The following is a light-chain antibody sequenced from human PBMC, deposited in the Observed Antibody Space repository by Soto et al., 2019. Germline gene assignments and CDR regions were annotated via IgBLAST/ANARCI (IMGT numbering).Light chain of an antibody. CDR1: SGHSSYI. CDR2: LERSGSY. Sequence: QAVVTQSSSASASLGSSVKLTCTLSSGHSSYIIAWHQQQPGKAPRYLMKLERSGSYNKGSGVPDRFSGSSSGADRYLTISNLQFEDEADYYCETWDTNSRVFGGGTQLTVL. V-gene: IGLV4-60*02. J-gene: IGLJ3*02. CDR3: ETWDTNSRV.